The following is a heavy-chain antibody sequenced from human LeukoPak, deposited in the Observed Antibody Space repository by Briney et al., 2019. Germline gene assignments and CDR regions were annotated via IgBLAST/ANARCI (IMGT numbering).Heavy chain of an antibody. J-gene: IGHJ6*03. Sequence: ASVKVSCKASGYTFTSYDINWVRQATGQGLEWMGWMNPNSGNTGYAQKFQGRVTMTRNTSISTAYMELSSLRSEDTAVYYCARVTKSSCWYIPYYYYMDVWGKGTTVTISS. V-gene: IGHV1-8*01. CDR2: MNPNSGNT. CDR3: ARVTKSSCWYIPYYYYMDV. D-gene: IGHD6-13*01. CDR1: GYTFTSYD.